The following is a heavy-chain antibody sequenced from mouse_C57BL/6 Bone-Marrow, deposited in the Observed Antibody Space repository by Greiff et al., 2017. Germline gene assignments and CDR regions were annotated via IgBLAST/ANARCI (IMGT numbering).Heavy chain of an antibody. Sequence: EVQVVESGGGFVKPGGSLKLSCAASGFTFSSYAMSWVRQTPEKRLEWVATISDGGSYTYYPDNVKGRFTISRDNAKNNLYLQMSHLKSEDTAMYYCARDPHKVYYDYDVGDFDVGGTGTTVTVSS. CDR1: GFTFSSYA. D-gene: IGHD2-4*01. CDR3: ARDPHKVYYDYDVGDFDV. V-gene: IGHV5-4*01. CDR2: ISDGGSYT. J-gene: IGHJ1*03.